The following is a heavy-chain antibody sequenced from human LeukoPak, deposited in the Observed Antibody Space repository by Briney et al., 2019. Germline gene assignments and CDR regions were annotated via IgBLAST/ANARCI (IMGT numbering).Heavy chain of an antibody. V-gene: IGHV4-59*12. Sequence: SETLSLMCTVSGDSINSYYWSWIRQAPGKGLEWIGYIDDSGSANYNPSLKSRLTMSVDTSKNQFSLKLSSVTAADTAVYYCARDPGYYDFDYWGQGTLVTVSS. J-gene: IGHJ4*02. CDR3: ARDPGYYDFDY. CDR2: IDDSGSA. D-gene: IGHD3-3*01. CDR1: GDSINSYY.